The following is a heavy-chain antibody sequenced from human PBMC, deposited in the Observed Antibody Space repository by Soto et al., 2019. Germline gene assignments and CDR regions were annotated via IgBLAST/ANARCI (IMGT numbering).Heavy chain of an antibody. CDR3: AILSSSWDYYYYYGMDV. CDR1: GYTFTSYA. D-gene: IGHD6-13*01. J-gene: IGHJ6*02. Sequence: ASVKVSCKASGYTFTSYAMHWVRQAPGQRLEWMGWINAGNGNTKYSQKFQGRVTITRDTSASTAYMELSSLRSEDTAVYYCAILSSSWDYYYYYGMDVWGQGTTVTVSS. V-gene: IGHV1-3*01. CDR2: INAGNGNT.